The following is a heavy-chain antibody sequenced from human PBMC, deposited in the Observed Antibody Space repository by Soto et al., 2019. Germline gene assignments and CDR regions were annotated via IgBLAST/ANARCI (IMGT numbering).Heavy chain of an antibody. CDR3: AKAENIVVVTGADY. V-gene: IGHV3-30*18. Sequence: QVQLVESGGGVVQPGRSLRLSCAASGFTFSSYGMHWVRQAPGKGLEWVAVISYDGSNKYYADSVKGRFTISRDNSKNTLYLQMNSLRAEDTAVYYCAKAENIVVVTGADYWGQGTLVTVSS. CDR1: GFTFSSYG. CDR2: ISYDGSNK. J-gene: IGHJ4*02. D-gene: IGHD2-21*02.